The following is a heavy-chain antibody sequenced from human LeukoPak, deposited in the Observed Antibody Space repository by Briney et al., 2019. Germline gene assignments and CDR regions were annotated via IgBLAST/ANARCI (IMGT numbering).Heavy chain of an antibody. CDR1: GGTFSSYA. CDR2: IIPILGTA. J-gene: IGHJ4*02. D-gene: IGHD4-17*01. Sequence: ASVKVSCKASGGTFSSYAISWVRQAPGQGLEWMGGIIPILGTANYAQKFQGRVTITADKSTSTAYMELSSLRSEDTAVYYCARTRPMTTVTYYFDYWGQGTLVTVSS. V-gene: IGHV1-69*10. CDR3: ARTRPMTTVTYYFDY.